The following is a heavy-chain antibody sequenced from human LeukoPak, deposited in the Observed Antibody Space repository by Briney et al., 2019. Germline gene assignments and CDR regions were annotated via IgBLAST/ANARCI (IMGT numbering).Heavy chain of an antibody. V-gene: IGHV3-74*01. CDR2: INSDGSWT. Sequence: PGGSLRLSCAASGNYWMHWVRQAPGKGLVWVSHINSDGSWTSYADSVKGRFTISRDNAKNSLYLQMDSLRVEDTAVYYCARDFFHSSDSRPFDYWGQGTLVTVSS. J-gene: IGHJ4*02. CDR1: GNYW. CDR3: ARDFFHSSDSRPFDY. D-gene: IGHD3-22*01.